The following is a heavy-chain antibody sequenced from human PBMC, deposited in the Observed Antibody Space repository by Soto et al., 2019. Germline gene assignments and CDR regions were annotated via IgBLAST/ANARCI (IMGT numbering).Heavy chain of an antibody. Sequence: SVKVSCKASGFTFTSSAVQWVLQARGQRLEWIGWIVVGSGNTNYAQKFQERVTITRDMSTSTAYMELSSLRSEDTAVYYCAAGAHYDFWSGEVDYWGQGIQVTVSS. V-gene: IGHV1-58*01. CDR2: IVVGSGNT. CDR1: GFTFTSSA. J-gene: IGHJ4*02. D-gene: IGHD3-3*01. CDR3: AAGAHYDFWSGEVDY.